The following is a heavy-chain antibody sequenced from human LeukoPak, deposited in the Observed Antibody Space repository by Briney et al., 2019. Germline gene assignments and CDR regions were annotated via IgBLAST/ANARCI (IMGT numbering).Heavy chain of an antibody. Sequence: GGSLRLSCAAPGLTFTTYAINWVRQVPGKGLEWVSSITADGANTYLADSVRGRFTISRDNSKNTVYLQMNSLRAEDTAVYYCAKATLGSCGGVRCYPFDYWGQGTLVTVSS. CDR1: GLTFTTYA. CDR2: ITADGANT. V-gene: IGHV3-23*01. CDR3: AKATLGSCGGVRCYPFDY. J-gene: IGHJ4*02. D-gene: IGHD2-15*01.